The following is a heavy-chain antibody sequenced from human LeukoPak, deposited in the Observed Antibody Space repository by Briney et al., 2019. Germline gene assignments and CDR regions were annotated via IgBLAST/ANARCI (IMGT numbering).Heavy chain of an antibody. CDR1: GYTFTSYD. J-gene: IGHJ6*03. D-gene: IGHD6-13*01. V-gene: IGHV1-8*01. Sequence: APVKVSCKASGYTFTSYDINWVRQATGQGLEWMGWMNPNSGNTGYAQKFQGRVTMTRNTSISTAYMELSSLRSEDTAVYYCARGFHDRTRSNRIAAAGTGRLRYYYYYMDVWGKGTTVTVSS. CDR2: MNPNSGNT. CDR3: ARGFHDRTRSNRIAAAGTGRLRYYYYYMDV.